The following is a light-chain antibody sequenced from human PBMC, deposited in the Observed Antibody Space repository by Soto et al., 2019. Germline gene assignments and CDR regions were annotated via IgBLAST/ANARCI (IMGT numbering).Light chain of an antibody. CDR1: SSDVGGYNY. CDR3: SSYAGSRNV. J-gene: IGLJ1*01. Sequence: QSVLTQPPSASGSPGQSVAISCTGTSSDVGGYNYVSWYQQHPGKAPKLMIYEVNKRPSGVPDRFSGSKSGNTASLTVSGIQGEDEADYYCSSYAGSRNVFGTGPKVTVL. CDR2: EVN. V-gene: IGLV2-8*01.